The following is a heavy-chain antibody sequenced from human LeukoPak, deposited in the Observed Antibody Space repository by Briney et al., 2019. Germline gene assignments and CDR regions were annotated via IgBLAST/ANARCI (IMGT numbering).Heavy chain of an antibody. D-gene: IGHD1-1*01. J-gene: IGHJ4*02. Sequence: VASVKVSCKVSGYSLTELSMHWVRQAPGKGLEWMGGFDPEDGETIYAQKFQGRVTMTEDTSTDTAYMELSSLRSEDTAVYYCATGMGGTYYFDYWGQGTLVTVPS. CDR1: GYSLTELS. CDR2: FDPEDGET. V-gene: IGHV1-24*01. CDR3: ATGMGGTYYFDY.